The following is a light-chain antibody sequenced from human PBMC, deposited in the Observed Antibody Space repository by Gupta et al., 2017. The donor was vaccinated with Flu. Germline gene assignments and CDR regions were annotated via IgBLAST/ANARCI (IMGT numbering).Light chain of an antibody. CDR2: KAS. CDR3: QQEDTFPWT. Sequence: PSTLSASVGDRVTITCRASQSISVWLAWYQQKPGKAPKLLVSKASSLESGVPSRFSGSESGTEFTLTISSLQPDDFVTYYCQQEDTFPWTFGQGTKVEF. CDR1: QSISVW. J-gene: IGKJ1*01. V-gene: IGKV1-5*03.